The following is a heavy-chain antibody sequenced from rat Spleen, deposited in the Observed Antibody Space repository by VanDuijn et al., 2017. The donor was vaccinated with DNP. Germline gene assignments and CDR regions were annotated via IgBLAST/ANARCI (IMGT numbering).Heavy chain of an antibody. CDR1: GFTFSKYG. Sequence: EVQLVESGGGLVQPGRSLKLSCAASGFTFSKYGMAWVRQAPTKGLEWVASISPSGGSTYYRDSVKGRFTISRDNAKSTLYLQMDSLRSEDTATYYCVTFNGHWFAYWGQGTLVTVSS. J-gene: IGHJ3*01. CDR2: ISPSGGST. D-gene: IGHD4-1*01. V-gene: IGHV5-27*01. CDR3: VTFNGHWFAY.